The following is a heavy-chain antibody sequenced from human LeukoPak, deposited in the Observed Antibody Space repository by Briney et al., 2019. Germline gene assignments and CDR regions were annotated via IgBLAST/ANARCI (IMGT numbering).Heavy chain of an antibody. V-gene: IGHV4-30-4*01. J-gene: IGHJ6*04. CDR1: GGSISSGDYY. D-gene: IGHD2-15*01. CDR3: ARRNVLEYCSGGSCYPDYYYGMDV. Sequence: SQTLSLTCTVSGGSISSGDYYWSWIRQPPGKGLEWIGYIYYSGSTYYNPSLKSRATISVDTSKKQFSLKLSSVTAADTAVYYCARRNVLEYCSGGSCYPDYYYGMDVWGKGTTVTVSS. CDR2: IYYSGST.